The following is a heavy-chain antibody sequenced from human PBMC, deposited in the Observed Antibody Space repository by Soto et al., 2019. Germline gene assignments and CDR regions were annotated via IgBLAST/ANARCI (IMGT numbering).Heavy chain of an antibody. D-gene: IGHD2-15*01. CDR2: IYHSGST. CDR3: ARGLGYCSGGSCYHHQLDY. Sequence: QLQLQESGSGLVKPSQTLSLTCAVSGGSISSGGYSWSWIRQPPGKGLEWIGYIYHSGSTYYNPSLKSRVTISVDTSKNQFSLKMSSVTAADTAVYYCARGLGYCSGGSCYHHQLDYWGQGTLVTVSS. V-gene: IGHV4-30-2*01. CDR1: GGSISSGGYS. J-gene: IGHJ4*02.